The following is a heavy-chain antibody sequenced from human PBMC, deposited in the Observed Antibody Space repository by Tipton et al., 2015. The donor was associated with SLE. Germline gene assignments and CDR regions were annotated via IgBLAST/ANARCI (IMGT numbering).Heavy chain of an antibody. CDR1: GVSISTSSYY. CDR2: INHSGST. CDR3: ARGKRITLIAPAFDI. J-gene: IGHJ3*02. V-gene: IGHV4-39*07. Sequence: TLSLTCTVSGVSISTSSYYWGWFRQPPGKGLEWIGEINHSGSTNYNPSLKSRVTISVDTSKNQFSLKLSSVTAADTAVYYCARGKRITLIAPAFDIWGQGTMVTVSS. D-gene: IGHD3-22*01.